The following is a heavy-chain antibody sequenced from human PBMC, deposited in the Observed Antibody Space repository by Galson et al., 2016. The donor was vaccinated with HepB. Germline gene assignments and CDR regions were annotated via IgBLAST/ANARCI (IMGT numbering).Heavy chain of an antibody. CDR2: ISADGVT. D-gene: IGHD3-10*01. CDR3: ARRRGNTNFDY. CDR1: EFTVSDNY. V-gene: IGHV3-53*01. Sequence: SLRLSCAASEFTVSDNYMSWVRQAPGKGLEWVSLISADGVTYYADSVKGRFTISRDHSDNSLYLQMNSLRAEDTAVYYCARRRGNTNFDYWGQGTLVTVSS. J-gene: IGHJ4*02.